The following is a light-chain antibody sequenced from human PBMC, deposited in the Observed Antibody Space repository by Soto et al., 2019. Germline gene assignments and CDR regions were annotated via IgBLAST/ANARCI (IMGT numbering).Light chain of an antibody. CDR1: SSDVGGYKY. CDR2: EVI. V-gene: IGLV2-8*01. Sequence: QSALTQPPSASGSPGQSVTISCSGTSSDVGGYKYGSWYQQHPGKAPKLMIYEVINRPSGVPDRFSGSKSGNTASLTVSGLQAEDEADYYCSSYAGSKHSLFGGGTKLTVL. CDR3: SSYAGSKHSL. J-gene: IGLJ3*02.